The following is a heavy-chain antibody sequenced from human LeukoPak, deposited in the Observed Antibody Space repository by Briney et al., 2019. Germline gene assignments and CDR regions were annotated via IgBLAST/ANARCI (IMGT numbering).Heavy chain of an antibody. Sequence: PGRSLRLSXAASGFTFSSYGMHWVRQAPGRGLEWVAVIWYDGSNEYYADSVKGRFTISRDNSKNTLYLQMNSLRAEDTAVYYCAKDSGPFGELLDYWGQGTLVTVSS. CDR3: AKDSGPFGELLDY. J-gene: IGHJ4*02. CDR1: GFTFSSYG. V-gene: IGHV3-33*06. D-gene: IGHD3-10*01. CDR2: IWYDGSNE.